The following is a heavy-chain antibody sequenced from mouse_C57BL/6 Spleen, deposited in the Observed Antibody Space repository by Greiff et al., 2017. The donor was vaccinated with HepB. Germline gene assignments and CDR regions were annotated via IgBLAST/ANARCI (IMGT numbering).Heavy chain of an antibody. J-gene: IGHJ1*03. CDR3: ARRDYYGSSLSYWYFDV. CDR1: GYTFTSYW. Sequence: VQLQQSGAELVMPGASVKLSCKASGYTFTSYWMHWVKQRPGQGLEWIGEIDPSDSYTNYNQKFKGKSTLTVDKSSSTAYMQLSSLTSEDSAVYYCARRDYYGSSLSYWYFDVWGTGTTVTVSS. CDR2: IDPSDSYT. V-gene: IGHV1-69*01. D-gene: IGHD1-1*01.